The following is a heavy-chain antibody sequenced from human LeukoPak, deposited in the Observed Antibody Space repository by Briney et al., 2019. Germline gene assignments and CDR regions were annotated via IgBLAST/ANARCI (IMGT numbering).Heavy chain of an antibody. CDR1: GYSISSGYY. CDR3: ARDPSGTRGY. Sequence: SETLSLTCTVSGYSISSGYYWGWIRQPPGKGLEWIGSIYYSGSTYYNPSLKSRVTISVDTSKNQFSLKLSSVTAADTAVYYCARDPSGTRGYWGQGTLVTVSS. V-gene: IGHV4-38-2*02. D-gene: IGHD2-15*01. J-gene: IGHJ4*02. CDR2: IYYSGST.